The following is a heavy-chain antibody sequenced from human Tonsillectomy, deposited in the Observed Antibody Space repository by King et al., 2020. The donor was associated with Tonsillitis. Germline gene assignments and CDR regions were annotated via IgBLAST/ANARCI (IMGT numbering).Heavy chain of an antibody. CDR2: ISYDGKNK. CDR3: AVRRDCSDSNCYNAFYI. V-gene: IGHV3-30*04. CDR1: AFTFRTYV. D-gene: IGHD2-2*02. Sequence: VQLVESGGGVVQPGTSLRLSCEVSAFTFRTYVLDWVRQAPGKGLEWVAVISYDGKNKVYAESLKGRFTISRENSKNTLFMQLNSLRPEDTAVYYCAVRRDCSDSNCYNAFYIWGQGTMVTVSS. J-gene: IGHJ3*02.